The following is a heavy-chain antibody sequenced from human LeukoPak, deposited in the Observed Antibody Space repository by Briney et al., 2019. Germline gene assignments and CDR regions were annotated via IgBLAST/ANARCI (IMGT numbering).Heavy chain of an antibody. CDR1: GGSIGTYY. D-gene: IGHD3-16*02. V-gene: IGHV4-59*08. CDR3: ARHIGGGIEDMDV. J-gene: IGHJ6*03. CDR2: IYVTGN. Sequence: SETLSLTCTVSGGSIGTYYWSWVRQSPGKGQEWIGYIYVTGNRYNPYLQSRVTISVDTSRNQFFLKMSSVTAADTAVYYCARHIGGGIEDMDVWGKGTKVTVSS.